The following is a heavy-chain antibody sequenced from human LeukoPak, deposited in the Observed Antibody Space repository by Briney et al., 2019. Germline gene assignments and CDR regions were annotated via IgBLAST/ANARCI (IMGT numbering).Heavy chain of an antibody. D-gene: IGHD6-13*01. CDR3: ARAAAGHFDY. CDR2: IYTSGST. CDR1: GGSISSGSYY. Sequence: PSQTLSLTCTVSGGSISSGSYYWSWIRQPAGKGLEWIGRIYTSGSTNYNPSLKSRVTISLDTSKNQFSLKLTSVTAADTAVYYCARAAAGHFDYWGQGTLVTVSS. V-gene: IGHV4-61*02. J-gene: IGHJ4*02.